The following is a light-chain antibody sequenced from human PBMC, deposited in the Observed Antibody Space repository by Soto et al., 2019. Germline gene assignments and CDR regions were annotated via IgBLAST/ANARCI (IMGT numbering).Light chain of an antibody. CDR1: QSITNW. CDR2: DAS. CDR3: QQYNSYSVYT. Sequence: DIQMTQSPSTLSASVGDRVTITCRASQSITNWLAWYQQKPGKAPNLLIYDASSLESGVPSRCSGSGSGTEFTLPSSSLQPDDFATDYCQQYNSYSVYTFGQGTKLEIK. J-gene: IGKJ2*01. V-gene: IGKV1-5*01.